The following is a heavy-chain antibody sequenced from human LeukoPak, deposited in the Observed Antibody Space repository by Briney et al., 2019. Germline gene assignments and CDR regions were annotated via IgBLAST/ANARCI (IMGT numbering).Heavy chain of an antibody. CDR1: GSIFNNAW. Sequence: GGSLRLSCAASGSIFNNAWMSWVRQAPGKGLEWVGRIKSKTDGGSTEYAAPLKGRFTISRDDSKKMLYLQMNSLKTEDTAVYYCTTDQHYWGQGTLVTVSS. CDR3: TTDQHY. J-gene: IGHJ4*02. CDR2: IKSKTDGGST. V-gene: IGHV3-15*01.